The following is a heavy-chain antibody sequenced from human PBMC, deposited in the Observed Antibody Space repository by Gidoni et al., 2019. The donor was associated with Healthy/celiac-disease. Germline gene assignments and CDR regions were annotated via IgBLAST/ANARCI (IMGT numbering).Heavy chain of an antibody. CDR2: IAYDGSNK. V-gene: IGHV3-30-3*01. CDR3: AREWVTGPYYYGMDV. J-gene: IGHJ6*02. D-gene: IGHD1-26*01. Sequence: QVQLVESGGGVVQPGRSLRLSCAASGSTFSSYAMHWVRQAPGKGLEWVAVIAYDGSNKYYADSVKGRFTISRDNSKNTLYLQMNSLRAEDTAVYYCAREWVTGPYYYGMDVWGQGTTVTVSS. CDR1: GSTFSSYA.